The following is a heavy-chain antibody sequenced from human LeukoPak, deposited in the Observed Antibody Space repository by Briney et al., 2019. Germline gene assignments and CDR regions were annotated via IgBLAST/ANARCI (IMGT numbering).Heavy chain of an antibody. J-gene: IGHJ4*02. V-gene: IGHV1-2*02. CDR1: GYSFIGYY. Sequence: ASVKVSCKASGYSFIGYYIHWVRQAPGQGLEWMGWINPNNGGTNYAQTFQGRVSMTRDTSISTVYMELSSLRSEDTAVYYCARSFTAMVFDFDYWGQGTLVTVSS. CDR2: INPNNGGT. CDR3: ARSFTAMVFDFDY. D-gene: IGHD5-18*01.